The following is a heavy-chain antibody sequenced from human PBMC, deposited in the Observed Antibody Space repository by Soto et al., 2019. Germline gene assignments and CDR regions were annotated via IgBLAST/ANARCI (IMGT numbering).Heavy chain of an antibody. CDR1: GGSISSYY. CDR3: ARDRRGFDY. CDR2: IYYSGST. V-gene: IGHV4-59*01. Sequence: SETLSLTCTVSGGSISSYYWSWIRQPPGKGLEWIGYIYYSGSTNYNPSLKSRVTISVDTSKNQFSLKLSSVTAADTAVYYCARDRRGFDYWGQGTLVTVSS. J-gene: IGHJ4*02.